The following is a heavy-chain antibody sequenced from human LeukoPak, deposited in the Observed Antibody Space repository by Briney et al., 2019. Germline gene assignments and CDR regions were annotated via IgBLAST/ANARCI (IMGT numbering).Heavy chain of an antibody. CDR3: ARLYYDFWSGYYYFDY. J-gene: IGHJ4*02. CDR2: TNPGDGST. D-gene: IGHD3-3*01. Sequence: ASVKVSCKASGYSFSLYYLHWVRQAPGQGPEWMGMTNPGDGSTTYRQKFKGRVTMTRDMSTSTVYMELSSLRSEDTAVYYCARLYYDFWSGYYYFDYWGQGTLVTVSS. V-gene: IGHV1-46*01. CDR1: GYSFSLYY.